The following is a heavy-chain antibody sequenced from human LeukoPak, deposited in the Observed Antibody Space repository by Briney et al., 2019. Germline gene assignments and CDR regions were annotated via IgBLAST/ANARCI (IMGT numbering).Heavy chain of an antibody. CDR2: INPNSGGT. V-gene: IGHV1-2*02. CDR1: GYTFTGYY. J-gene: IGHJ4*02. CDR3: ARDLKWFGESEDGY. D-gene: IGHD3-10*01. Sequence: ASVKVSCKASGYTFTGYYMHWVRQAPGQGLEWMGWINPNSGGTNYAQKFQGRVTMTRDTSISTAYMELRSLRSDDTAVYYCARDLKWFGESEDGYWGQGTLVTVSS.